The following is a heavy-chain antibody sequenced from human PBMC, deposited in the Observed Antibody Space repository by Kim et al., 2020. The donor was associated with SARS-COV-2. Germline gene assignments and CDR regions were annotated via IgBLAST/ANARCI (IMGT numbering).Heavy chain of an antibody. J-gene: IGHJ4*02. CDR3: TRERRSSDDY. Sequence: ASVKVSCKASGYTFTTYAMNWVRQAPGQGLEWMGWINTNTGNPVYAPGFTGRFVFSFDTSVSTAYLQISSLKAEDTAVYYCTRERRSSDDYWGQGTLVTVSS. CDR2: INTNTGNP. D-gene: IGHD3-10*01. CDR1: GYTFTTYA. V-gene: IGHV7-4-1*02.